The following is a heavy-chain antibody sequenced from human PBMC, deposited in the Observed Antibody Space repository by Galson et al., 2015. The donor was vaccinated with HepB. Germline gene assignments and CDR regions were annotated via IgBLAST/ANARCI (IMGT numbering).Heavy chain of an antibody. CDR1: GYRFASYW. J-gene: IGHJ5*02. V-gene: IGHV5-51*04. D-gene: IGHD2-2*01. Sequence: QSGAEVKKPGESLTISCQGSGYRFASYWIAWVRQMPGKGLEWMGSISPGDSGTRYSPSFQGQVIISADKPISTAYLQFNALQSSDTAIYYCARINRAIEKNPWTWRVVPTPRPPNPTWFDPWGQGTLVTVSS. CDR3: ARINRAIEKNPWTWRVVPTPRPPNPTWFDP. CDR2: ISPGDSGT.